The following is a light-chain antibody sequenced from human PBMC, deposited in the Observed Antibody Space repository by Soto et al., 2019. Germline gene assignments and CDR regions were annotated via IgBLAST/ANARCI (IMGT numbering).Light chain of an antibody. CDR3: ETWDSTTRV. J-gene: IGLJ3*02. Sequence: QTVVTQSSSASASPGSSVKLTCTLSSGHSRYTIAWHQQQPGTAPRYLVKVEDSGNYNRGSGVPNRFSGSSSGADRYLTISNLQFEDEADYFCETWDSTTRVFGGATKLTVL. V-gene: IGLV4-60*02. CDR1: SGHSRYT. CDR2: VEDSGNY.